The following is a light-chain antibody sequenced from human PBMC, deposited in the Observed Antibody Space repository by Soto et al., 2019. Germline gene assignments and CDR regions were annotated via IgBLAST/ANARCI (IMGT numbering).Light chain of an antibody. J-gene: IGLJ2*01. CDR3: AAWYDSLNGVV. CDR2: SNN. CDR1: SSNIGSNT. Sequence: QSVLTQPPSASGTPGQRVTISCSGSSSNIGSNTVNWYQQLPGTAPKLLIYSNNQQPSGVPDRFSGSKSGTSASLAISGLQSEDEADYYCAAWYDSLNGVVFGGGTKLTVL. V-gene: IGLV1-44*01.